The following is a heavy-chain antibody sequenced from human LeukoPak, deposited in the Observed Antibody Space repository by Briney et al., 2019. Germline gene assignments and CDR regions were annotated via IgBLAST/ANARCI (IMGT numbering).Heavy chain of an antibody. V-gene: IGHV3-48*01. CDR3: GRDMDV. CDR2: ISGSSGII. CDR1: GFTFNTYT. Sequence: GGSLRLSCAASGFTFNTYTMNWVRQAPGKGLEWVSYISGSSGIIDYADSVRGRFTISRDNAKNSLYLQMNSLRAEDTAVYYCGRDMDVWGQGTTVTVSS. J-gene: IGHJ6*02.